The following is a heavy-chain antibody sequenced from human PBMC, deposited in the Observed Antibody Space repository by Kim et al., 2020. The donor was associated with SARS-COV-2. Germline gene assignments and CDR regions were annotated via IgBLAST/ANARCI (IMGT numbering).Heavy chain of an antibody. Sequence: AQKLQGRVTMTRDTSISTGYMELSRLRSDDTAVYYCASHIAVAGTAFDYWGQGTLVTVSS. V-gene: IGHV1-2*02. J-gene: IGHJ4*02. D-gene: IGHD6-19*01. CDR3: ASHIAVAGTAFDY.